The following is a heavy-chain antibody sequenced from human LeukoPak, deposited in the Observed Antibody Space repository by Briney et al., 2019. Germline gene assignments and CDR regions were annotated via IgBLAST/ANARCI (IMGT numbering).Heavy chain of an antibody. D-gene: IGHD3-22*01. CDR1: GYTFTGYY. CDR3: ARAMMVSLGGMDV. CDR2: INPNNGDT. Sequence: GASVKVSCKTSGYTFTGYYMHWVRQAPGQGLEWMGWINPNNGDTKYAQKFQGRVTMTRNASISTAYMELSSLRSEDTAVYYCARAMMVSLGGMDVWGQGTTVTVSS. V-gene: IGHV1-2*02. J-gene: IGHJ6*02.